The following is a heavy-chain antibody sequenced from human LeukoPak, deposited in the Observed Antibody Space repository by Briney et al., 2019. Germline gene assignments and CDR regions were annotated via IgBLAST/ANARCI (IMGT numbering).Heavy chain of an antibody. CDR2: IYYSGDT. CDR3: ARSKLTTYDY. V-gene: IGHV4-30-4*01. Sequence: SETLSLTCTVSGGSISNAHYYWSWIRQPPGKGLEWIGYIYYSGDTYYNPSLKSRVTISVDTSKNQFSLKLSSVTAADTAVYYCARSKLTTYDYWGQGTLVTVSS. CDR1: GGSISNAHYY. J-gene: IGHJ4*02. D-gene: IGHD4-17*01.